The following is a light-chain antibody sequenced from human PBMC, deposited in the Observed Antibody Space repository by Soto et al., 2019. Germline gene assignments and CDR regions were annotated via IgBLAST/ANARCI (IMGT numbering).Light chain of an antibody. Sequence: DIQITQFPSLLSASLGDGVTKTCQASQNINNYLNWYQQKPGRAPKLLIYDASNLEAGVPSRFRGSGSGTDFTFTISRLQPEDIATYYCQQYENLPTFGQGTRLEI. CDR2: DAS. CDR1: QNINNY. CDR3: QQYENLPT. J-gene: IGKJ5*01. V-gene: IGKV1-33*01.